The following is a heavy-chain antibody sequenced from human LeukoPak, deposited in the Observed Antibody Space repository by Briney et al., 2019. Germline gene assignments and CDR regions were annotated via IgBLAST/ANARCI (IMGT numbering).Heavy chain of an antibody. J-gene: IGHJ6*03. D-gene: IGHD3-10*01. CDR3: ASGGFGVTAAMDV. Sequence: SETLSLTCAVYGGSFSGYYWSWIRQPPGKGLEWIGEINHSGSTNYNPSLKSRVTISVDPSKNQFSLKLSSVTAADTAVYYCASGGFGVTAAMDVWGKGTTVTVSS. V-gene: IGHV4-34*01. CDR2: INHSGST. CDR1: GGSFSGYY.